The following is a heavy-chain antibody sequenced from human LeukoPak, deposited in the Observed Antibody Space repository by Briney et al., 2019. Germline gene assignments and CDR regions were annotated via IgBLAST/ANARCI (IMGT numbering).Heavy chain of an antibody. Sequence: GGSLRLSCAASGFTFSDYWMHWVRQAPGKGLVWVSGINSDGSTTNYADSVKGRFTISRDNAKNTLYLQMNSLRAEDTAVYHCARIPIGFGELGNYWGQGTLVTVS. CDR2: INSDGSTT. V-gene: IGHV3-74*01. CDR3: ARIPIGFGELGNY. D-gene: IGHD3-10*01. CDR1: GFTFSDYW. J-gene: IGHJ4*02.